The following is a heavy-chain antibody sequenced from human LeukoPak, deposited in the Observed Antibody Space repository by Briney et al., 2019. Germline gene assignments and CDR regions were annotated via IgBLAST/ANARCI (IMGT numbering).Heavy chain of an antibody. Sequence: GASVKVSCKASGYTFTGYYMHWVRQAPGQGLEWMGWINPNSGGTNYAQKFQGRVTMTRDTSISTAYMELSRLRSDDTAVYYCASSTLTIFGVVREFDYWGQGTLVTVSS. CDR3: ASSTLTIFGVVREFDY. J-gene: IGHJ4*02. D-gene: IGHD3-3*01. V-gene: IGHV1-2*02. CDR2: INPNSGGT. CDR1: GYTFTGYY.